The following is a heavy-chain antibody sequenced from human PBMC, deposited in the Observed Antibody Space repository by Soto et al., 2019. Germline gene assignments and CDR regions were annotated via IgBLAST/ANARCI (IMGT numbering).Heavy chain of an antibody. V-gene: IGHV1-18*01. Sequence: APVKVPCQGSGYTFTSYGIKRVRQAPGQGLEWMGWISAYNGNTNYAQKLQGRVTMTTDTSTSTAYMELRSLRSDDTAVYYCARYSGSSWYLLAQQFRDYYYGMDVWGQGTTVTVSS. D-gene: IGHD6-13*01. CDR3: ARYSGSSWYLLAQQFRDYYYGMDV. CDR2: ISAYNGNT. CDR1: GYTFTSYG. J-gene: IGHJ6*02.